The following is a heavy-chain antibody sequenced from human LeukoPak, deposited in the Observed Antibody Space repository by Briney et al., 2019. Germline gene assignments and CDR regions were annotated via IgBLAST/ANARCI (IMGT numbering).Heavy chain of an antibody. Sequence: GGSLRLSCTASGFTFSSYSMNWVRQAPGKGLEWVSYISSSSSTIYYADSVKGRFTISRDNAENSLYLQMNSLRAEDTAVYYCARPFYYYDSSGYLFDYWGQGSLVTVSS. D-gene: IGHD3-22*01. CDR2: ISSSSSTI. J-gene: IGHJ4*02. CDR3: ARPFYYYDSSGYLFDY. V-gene: IGHV3-48*04. CDR1: GFTFSSYS.